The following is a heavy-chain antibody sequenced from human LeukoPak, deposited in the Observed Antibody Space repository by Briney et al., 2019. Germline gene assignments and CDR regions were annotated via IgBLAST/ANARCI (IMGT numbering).Heavy chain of an antibody. CDR1: GFTFTSYS. CDR3: TKEGM. V-gene: IGHV3-21*04. CDR2: ISSGSSYI. Sequence: PGGSLRLSCAASGFTFTSYSMNWVRQAPGKGLEWVSSISSGSSYIYYADSVKGRFTISRDNAKNSLYLQMNSLRVEDTAVYYCTKEGMWGLGTMVTVSS. J-gene: IGHJ3*01.